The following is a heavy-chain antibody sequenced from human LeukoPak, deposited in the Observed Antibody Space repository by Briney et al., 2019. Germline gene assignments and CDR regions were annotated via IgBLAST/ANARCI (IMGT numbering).Heavy chain of an antibody. V-gene: IGHV4-31*03. Sequence: SQTLSLTCTVSGGSINSGGYYWTWIRQHPGKGLEWIGYIYYSGTTYYNPSLKSRVTISVDTSKNQFPLKLSSVTAADTAVYYCARGGYDTSGYSVYYFDYWGQGTLVTVSS. CDR1: GGSINSGGYY. CDR3: ARGGYDTSGYSVYYFDY. CDR2: IYYSGTT. J-gene: IGHJ4*02. D-gene: IGHD3-22*01.